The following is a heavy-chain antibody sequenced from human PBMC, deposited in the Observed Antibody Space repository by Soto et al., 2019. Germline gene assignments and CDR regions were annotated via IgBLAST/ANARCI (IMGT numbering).Heavy chain of an antibody. V-gene: IGHV4-30-4*01. J-gene: IGHJ4*02. CDR1: GGSINNYEYY. D-gene: IGHD1-1*01. CDR3: ARDRGNSPDFFDS. Sequence: SETLSLTCSVSGGSINNYEYYWTWIRQPPGEGLGWIGHIYYTGSTSYNPSLKSRVTISLDTSKNQFSLKVISVSAADTAVYYCARDRGNSPDFFDSWGQGTLVTVSS. CDR2: IYYTGST.